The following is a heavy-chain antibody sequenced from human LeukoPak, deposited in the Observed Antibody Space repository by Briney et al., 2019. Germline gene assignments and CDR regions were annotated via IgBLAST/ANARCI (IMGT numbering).Heavy chain of an antibody. CDR1: GYTFSSYG. J-gene: IGHJ6*03. CDR2: ISAYNGNT. V-gene: IGHV1-18*01. CDR3: ARGPYYYYYMDV. Sequence: ASVKVSCKASGYTFSSYGISCVRQAPGQGLEGMGWISAYNGNTNYAQKLQGRVTMTTDTSTSTAYMELRSLRSDDTAVYYCARGPYYYYYMDVWGKGTTVTVSS.